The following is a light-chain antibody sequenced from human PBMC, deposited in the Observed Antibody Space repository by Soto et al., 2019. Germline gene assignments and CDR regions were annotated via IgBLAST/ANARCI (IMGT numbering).Light chain of an antibody. Sequence: QPVLTQPPSASGTPGQRVTISCSGSSSNIGSNLVSWYQQLPGTAPKLLIYSNDQRPSGVPDRFSGSKSDTSASLAIRGLQSEDEADYYCAAWDDSLHGSYVFGTGTKLTVL. J-gene: IGLJ1*01. CDR2: SND. CDR1: SSNIGSNL. V-gene: IGLV1-44*01. CDR3: AAWDDSLHGSYV.